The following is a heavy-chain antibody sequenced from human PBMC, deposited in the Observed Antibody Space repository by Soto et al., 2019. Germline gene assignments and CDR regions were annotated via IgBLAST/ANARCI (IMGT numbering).Heavy chain of an antibody. D-gene: IGHD2-15*01. CDR1: GASSSYGGFS. J-gene: IGHJ4*02. CDR3: VRGGGSDPFDY. CDR2: ISHLENT. V-gene: IGHV4-30-2*06. Sequence: SETLSRTCTVSGASSSYGGFSWSLIRQSPGKGLEWIGYISHLENTYFHRSFKSRLARSIDRSRNQFSLNLSSVAAADRAVYYCVRGGGSDPFDYLGEGVLVTV.